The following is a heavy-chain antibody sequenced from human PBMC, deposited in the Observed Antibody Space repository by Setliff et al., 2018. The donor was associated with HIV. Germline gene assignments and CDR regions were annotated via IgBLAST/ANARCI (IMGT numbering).Heavy chain of an antibody. CDR2: IKQDGSEK. V-gene: IGHV3-7*02. CDR1: GFTFSTYG. D-gene: IGHD5-12*01. Sequence: GGSLRLSCAASGFTFSTYGMSWVRQAPGKGLEWVANIKQDGSEKNYMDSVKGRFTISRDNAKNSLYLQMNSLRAEDTAVYYCARGKMATIFSGIPFPLYFDYWGQGTLVTVSS. CDR3: ARGKMATIFSGIPFPLYFDY. J-gene: IGHJ4*02.